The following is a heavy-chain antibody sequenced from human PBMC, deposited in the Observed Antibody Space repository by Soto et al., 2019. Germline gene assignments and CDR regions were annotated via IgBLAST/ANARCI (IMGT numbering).Heavy chain of an antibody. CDR3: ARHVVGDGDYFDY. D-gene: IGHD2-15*01. J-gene: IGHJ4*02. CDR2: IYYSGST. V-gene: IGHV4-39*01. Sequence: SETLSLTCTVSGGSISSSSYYWGWIRQPPGKGLEWIGSIYYSGSTYYNPSPKSRVTISVDTSKNQFSLKLSSVTAADTAVYYCARHVVGDGDYFDYWGQGTLVTVSS. CDR1: GGSISSSSYY.